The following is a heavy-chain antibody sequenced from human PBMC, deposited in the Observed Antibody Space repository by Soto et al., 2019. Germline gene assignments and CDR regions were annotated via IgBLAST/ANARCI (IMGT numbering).Heavy chain of an antibody. V-gene: IGHV4-34*01. Sequence: QVQLQQWGAGLLKPSETLSLTCAVYGGSFSGYYRSWIRQPPRKGLEWIGEINHSGSTNYNPSLKSRVTISVDTSKNQFSLILRSVTAADTAVYYCARGSVAGKNDYWGQGTLVTVSS. D-gene: IGHD6-19*01. J-gene: IGHJ4*02. CDR2: INHSGST. CDR1: GGSFSGYY. CDR3: ARGSVAGKNDY.